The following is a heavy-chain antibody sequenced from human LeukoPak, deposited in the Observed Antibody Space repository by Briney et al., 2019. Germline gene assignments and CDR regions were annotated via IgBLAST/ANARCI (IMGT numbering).Heavy chain of an antibody. CDR2: SSSSSTI. CDR3: ARDYSSFAFDV. D-gene: IGHD6-6*01. CDR1: GFSFSRYS. Sequence: GGSLRLSCAASGFSFSRYSMNWFRQAPEKGLEWLSYSSSSSTIYYADSVKGRFTISRDNAKNSLYLQMNSLRDEDTAVYYCARDYSSFAFDVWGQGTMVTVSS. J-gene: IGHJ3*01. V-gene: IGHV3-48*02.